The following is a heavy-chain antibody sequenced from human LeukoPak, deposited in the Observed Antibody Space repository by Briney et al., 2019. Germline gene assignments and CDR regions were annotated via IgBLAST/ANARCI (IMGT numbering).Heavy chain of an antibody. Sequence: AAVKVSCKASGYTFTGYYMHWVRQAPGQGLEWMGWINPNSGGTNYAQKFQGRVTMTSDTSISTAYMELSRLRSDDTAVYYCARKIYGDYATDYWGQGTLVTVSS. CDR1: GYTFTGYY. D-gene: IGHD4-17*01. J-gene: IGHJ4*02. V-gene: IGHV1-2*02. CDR2: INPNSGGT. CDR3: ARKIYGDYATDY.